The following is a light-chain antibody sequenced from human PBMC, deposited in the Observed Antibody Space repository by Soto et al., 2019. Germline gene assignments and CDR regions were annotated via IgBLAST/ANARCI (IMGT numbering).Light chain of an antibody. CDR1: QSVSSSY. CDR2: GAS. J-gene: IGKJ4*01. CDR3: QQYSSSPPALT. Sequence: EIVLTQSPGTLSLSPGERATLSCRASQSVSSSYLAWYQQKPGQAPRLLIYGASSRATGIPDRFSGSGSGTDFTLTISRLEPEDFAVYYCQQYSSSPPALTFGGGTNVEIK. V-gene: IGKV3-20*01.